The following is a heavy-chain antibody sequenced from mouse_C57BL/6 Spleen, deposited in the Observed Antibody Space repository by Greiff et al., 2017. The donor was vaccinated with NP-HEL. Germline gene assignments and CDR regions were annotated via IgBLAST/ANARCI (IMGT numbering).Heavy chain of an antibody. CDR1: GYTFTDYY. J-gene: IGHJ1*03. CDR3: ARTGYYGSSFWYFDV. D-gene: IGHD1-1*01. V-gene: IGHV1-26*01. Sequence: EVQLQQSGPELVKPGASVKISCKASGYTFTDYYMNWVKQSHGKSLEWIGDINPNNGGTSYKQKFKGKATLTVDKSSSTAYMELRSLTSEDSAVYYCARTGYYGSSFWYFDVWGTGTTVTVSS. CDR2: INPNNGGT.